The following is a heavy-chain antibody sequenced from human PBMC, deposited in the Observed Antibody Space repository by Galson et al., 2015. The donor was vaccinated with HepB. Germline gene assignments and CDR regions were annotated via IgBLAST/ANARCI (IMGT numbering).Heavy chain of an antibody. CDR1: GFTFSSYS. Sequence: SLRLSCAASGFTFSSYSMNWVRQAPGKGLEWVSYISSSSTTINYADSLKGRFTISRDNAKNSLYLQMNSLRDEDTAVYYCARGILGISNYWSQGTLDTVSS. J-gene: IGHJ4*02. CDR2: ISSSSTTI. CDR3: ARGILGISNY. D-gene: IGHD2/OR15-2a*01. V-gene: IGHV3-48*02.